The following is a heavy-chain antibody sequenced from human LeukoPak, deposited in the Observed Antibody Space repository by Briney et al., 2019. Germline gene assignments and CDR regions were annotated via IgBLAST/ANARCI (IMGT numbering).Heavy chain of an antibody. CDR3: ARVRNDYVWGSYRYTYYFDY. V-gene: IGHV1-18*01. D-gene: IGHD3-16*02. CDR1: GYTFTSYG. CDR2: ISAYNGNT. J-gene: IGHJ4*02. Sequence: GASVKVSCKASGYTFTSYGISWVRQAPGQGLEWMGWISAYNGNTNYAQKLQGRVTMTTDTSTTTAYLELRNLRSDDTDVYYCARVRNDYVWGSYRYTYYFDYWGQGTLVTVSS.